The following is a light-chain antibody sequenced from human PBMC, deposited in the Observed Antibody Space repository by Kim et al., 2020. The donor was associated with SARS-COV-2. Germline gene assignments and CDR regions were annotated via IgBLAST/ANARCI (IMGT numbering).Light chain of an antibody. CDR2: EDD. CDR1: RGSIDDNY. J-gene: IGLJ2*01. Sequence: GTTVTISCTRSRGSIDDNYVPWYQQRPGGVPTTVIYEDDQRPSGVSDRFSGSIDNSSNSASLTISGLKTEDEADYYCQSYNRSNVVFGGGTQLTVL. CDR3: QSYNRSNVV. V-gene: IGLV6-57*03.